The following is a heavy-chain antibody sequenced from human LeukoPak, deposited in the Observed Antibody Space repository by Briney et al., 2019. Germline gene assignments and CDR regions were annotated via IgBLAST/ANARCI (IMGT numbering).Heavy chain of an antibody. V-gene: IGHV4-34*01. CDR2: INHSGSN. J-gene: IGHJ4*02. D-gene: IGHD5-12*01. CDR1: GGSFSGYY. CDR3: AGNLSGYGFDY. Sequence: SETLSLTCAVYGGSFSGYYWSWIPQPPGKGLEWIGEINHSGSNNYNPSLKSRVTISVDTSKNQFSLKLSSVTAADTAVYYCAGNLSGYGFDYWGQGTLVTVSS.